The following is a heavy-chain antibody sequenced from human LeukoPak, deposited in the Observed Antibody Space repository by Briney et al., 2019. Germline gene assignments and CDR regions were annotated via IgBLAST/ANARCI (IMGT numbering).Heavy chain of an antibody. J-gene: IGHJ4*02. CDR3: ARGGYCSGGSCYLDY. CDR1: GYSFVTSD. Sequence: ASVKVSCKASGYSFVTSDINWVRQAAGQGLEWMGWMNPLSGNTGCAQKFQGRVTMTRDTSTGTAYMELSSLRSEDTAVYYCARGGYCSGGSCYLDYWGQGTLVTVSS. V-gene: IGHV1-8*01. CDR2: MNPLSGNT. D-gene: IGHD2-15*01.